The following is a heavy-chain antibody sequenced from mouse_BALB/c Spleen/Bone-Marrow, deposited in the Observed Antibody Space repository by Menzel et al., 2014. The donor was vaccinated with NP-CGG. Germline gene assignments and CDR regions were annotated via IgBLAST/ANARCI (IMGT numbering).Heavy chain of an antibody. D-gene: IGHD1-1*01. CDR3: ARWGYGSSYVGYFDV. V-gene: IGHV1-9*01. CDR2: ILPGSGST. Sequence: VKLVESGAELMKPGASVKISCKATGYTFSRYWIEWVKQRPGHGLEWIGEILPGSGSTNYNEKFKGKATFTADTSSNTAYIQLSSLTSEDSAVYYCARWGYGSSYVGYFDVWGAGTTVTASS. CDR1: GYTFSRYW. J-gene: IGHJ1*01.